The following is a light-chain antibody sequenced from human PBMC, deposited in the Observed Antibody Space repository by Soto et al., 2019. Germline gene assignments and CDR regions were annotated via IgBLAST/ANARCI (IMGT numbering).Light chain of an antibody. Sequence: DTQMTQCPATVSASVGDRVTITCRASQSISNCLAWYQQRPGRAPNLLIHTASTLKSGVPSRFSGSGSGTEFTLTISSLQPDDFATYYCQQYKSYSPTFGQGTKVEIK. CDR2: TAS. V-gene: IGKV1-5*03. J-gene: IGKJ1*01. CDR1: QSISNC. CDR3: QQYKSYSPT.